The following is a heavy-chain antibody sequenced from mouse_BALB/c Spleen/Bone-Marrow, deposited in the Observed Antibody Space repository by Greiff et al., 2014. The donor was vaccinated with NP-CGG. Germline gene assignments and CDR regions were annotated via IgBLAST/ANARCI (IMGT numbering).Heavy chain of an antibody. CDR1: GFSLTNYG. CDR2: IWAGGST. CDR3: ARYYYGFLDY. Sequence: VKLMESGPGLVAPSQSLSITCTVSGFSLTNYGVHWVRQPPGKGLEWLGVIWAGGSTNYNSTLMSRLSISKDNSKSQVFLKMNSLQTDDTAMYYCARYYYGFLDYWGQGTTLTVSS. D-gene: IGHD1-2*01. V-gene: IGHV2-9*02. J-gene: IGHJ2*01.